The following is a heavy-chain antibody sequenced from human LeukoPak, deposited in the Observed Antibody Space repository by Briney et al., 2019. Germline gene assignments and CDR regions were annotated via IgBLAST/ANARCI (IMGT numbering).Heavy chain of an antibody. CDR3: AGGGSDTAMAHDY. V-gene: IGHV3-74*01. CDR1: GFTFTTYW. D-gene: IGHD5-18*01. CDR2: INSDGSIT. Sequence: GGSLRLSCAASGFTFTTYWMHWVRQDPGKRLVWVSHINSDGSITSYADSVKGRFTISRDNAKNTLYLQMNSLRAEDTAVYFCAGGGSDTAMAHDYWGQGTLVTVSS. J-gene: IGHJ4*02.